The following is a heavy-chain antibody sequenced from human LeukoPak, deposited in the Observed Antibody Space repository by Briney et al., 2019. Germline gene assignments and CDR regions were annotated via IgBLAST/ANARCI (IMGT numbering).Heavy chain of an antibody. CDR2: IYYSGST. V-gene: IGHV4-59*01. J-gene: IGHJ3*02. D-gene: IGHD4/OR15-4a*01. CDR3: ARDMVGAFDI. Sequence: SETLSLTCTVSGGSISSYYWSWIRQPPGKGLEWIGYIYYSGSTNYNPSLKSRVTISVDTSKNQFSLKLSSVTAADTAVYYCARDMVGAFDIWGQGTMVTVSS. CDR1: GGSISSYY.